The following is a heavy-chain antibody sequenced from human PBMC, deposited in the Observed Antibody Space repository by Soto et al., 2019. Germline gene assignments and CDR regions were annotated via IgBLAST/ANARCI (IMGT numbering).Heavy chain of an antibody. CDR2: IHHSGST. V-gene: IGHV4-31*03. J-gene: IGHJ1*01. Sequence: SETPFLTSPVSGGSLRRGSYYWTWIRQHPGKGLEWIGNIHHSGSTFYNPSLKSRVSISVDTSKNQFSLKLSSVTAADTAVYFCVRGVLSWGQGTLVTVS. CDR3: VRGVLS. D-gene: IGHD3-10*01. CDR1: GGSLRRGSYY.